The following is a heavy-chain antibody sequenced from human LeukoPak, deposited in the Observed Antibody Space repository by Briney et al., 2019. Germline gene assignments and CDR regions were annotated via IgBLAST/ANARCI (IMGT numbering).Heavy chain of an antibody. D-gene: IGHD1-1*01. CDR2: MNPNSGNT. Sequence: ASVKVSCKASGYTFTSYDINWVRQATGQGLEWMGWMNPNSGNTGYAQKFQGRVTITRNTSISTAYMELSSLRSEDTAVYYCARDRSYNWNYYMDVWGKGTTVTVSS. CDR1: GYTFTSYD. V-gene: IGHV1-8*03. J-gene: IGHJ6*03. CDR3: ARDRSYNWNYYMDV.